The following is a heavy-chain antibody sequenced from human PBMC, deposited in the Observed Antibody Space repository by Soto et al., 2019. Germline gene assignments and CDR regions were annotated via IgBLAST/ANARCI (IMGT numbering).Heavy chain of an antibody. J-gene: IGHJ4*02. D-gene: IGHD1-20*01. Sequence: EVQLLESGGGLVQPGGSLRLSCVASGLTFSVSAMTWVRQAPGKGLEWVSTTGLSGRTTYYGDSVKGRFSVSRDNSKNTLDLQMSSLRVEDTAVYYCATVHNTSRSFNFWGRGTLVTVSS. CDR2: TGLSGRTT. CDR3: ATVHNTSRSFNF. CDR1: GLTFSVSA. V-gene: IGHV3-23*01.